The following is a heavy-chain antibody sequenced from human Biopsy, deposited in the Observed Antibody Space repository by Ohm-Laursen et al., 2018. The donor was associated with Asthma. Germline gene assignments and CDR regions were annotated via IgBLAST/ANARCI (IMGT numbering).Heavy chain of an antibody. CDR2: MYYGETT. CDR1: GASITSSAYY. CDR3: ARHDHRWDTYADF. J-gene: IGHJ4*02. V-gene: IGHV4-39*01. D-gene: IGHD2-2*01. Sequence: SETLSLTCTVSGASITSSAYYWGWIRQPPGKGLERIGSMYYGETTYYSPSLKSRVTISVDTSKNQFSLFLSSVTAADTAVYYCARHDHRWDTYADFWGQGTLVTVSS.